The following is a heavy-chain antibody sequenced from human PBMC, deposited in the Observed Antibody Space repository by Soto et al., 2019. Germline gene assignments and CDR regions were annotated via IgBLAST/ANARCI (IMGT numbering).Heavy chain of an antibody. Sequence: SETLSLTCSVSGGSISSNYWTWIRQPPGKGLEWIGYVYNSGSTNYNPSLRSRVTISEDTSKSQFSLKVNSMTAADTAIYYCARYRREAVAGYTLDNWGQGILVTVSS. V-gene: IGHV4-59*01. CDR1: GGSISSNY. CDR2: VYNSGST. CDR3: ARYRREAVAGYTLDN. D-gene: IGHD6-13*01. J-gene: IGHJ4*02.